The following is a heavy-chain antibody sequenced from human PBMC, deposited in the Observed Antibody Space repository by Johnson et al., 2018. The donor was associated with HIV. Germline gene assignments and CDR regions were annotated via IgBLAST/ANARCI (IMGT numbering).Heavy chain of an antibody. J-gene: IGHJ3*02. V-gene: IGHV3-23*01. CDR3: ANDAGRYGDVSPYAFDT. CDR2: IRGSGGRA. Sequence: VQLLESGGGLVQPGGSLRLSCAASGFTFSSYAMSWVRQAPGKGLEWVSGIRGSGGRAYYADSAKGRFTISRDNSKNTIYVQMKSLRVEDTAVYYCANDAGRYGDVSPYAFDTWGQGTMVTVSS. CDR1: GFTFSSYA. D-gene: IGHD4-17*01.